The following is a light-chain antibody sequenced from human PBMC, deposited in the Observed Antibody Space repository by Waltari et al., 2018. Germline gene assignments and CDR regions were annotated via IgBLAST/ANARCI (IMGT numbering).Light chain of an antibody. CDR2: EVS. CDR3: SSYTSSSTWV. J-gene: IGLJ3*02. Sequence: QSALTQPASVSGSPGQSISISCTGTSSDVGVYNYVSWYQQHPGKAPKLMIYEVSNRPSGISNRFPGSKSDNTASLTISGLQAEDEADYYCSSYTSSSTWVFGGGTKLTVL. V-gene: IGLV2-14*01. CDR1: SSDVGVYNY.